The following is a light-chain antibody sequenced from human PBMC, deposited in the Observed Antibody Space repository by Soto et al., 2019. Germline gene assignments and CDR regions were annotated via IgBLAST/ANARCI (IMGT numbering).Light chain of an antibody. CDR1: ISDVAGYNY. Sequence: QSALTQPRSVSGSPGQSDSISCTGTISDVAGYNYVSWYQHHPGKAPKLLISDVTKRPSWVPDRFSASKSGNTASLTISELQAEDEADYYCSSYAGNNTLVFGGGTKVTVL. CDR3: SSYAGNNTLV. J-gene: IGLJ2*01. V-gene: IGLV2-11*02. CDR2: DVT.